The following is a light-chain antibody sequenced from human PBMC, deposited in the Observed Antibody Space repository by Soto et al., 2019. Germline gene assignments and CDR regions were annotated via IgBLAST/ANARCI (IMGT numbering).Light chain of an antibody. Sequence: DIPMTQSPSTLSGSVGDRVTITCRASQTISSWLAWYQQKPGKAPKLLIYKASTLKSGVPSRFSGSGSGTEFTLTISSLQPDDFATYYCQHYNSYSEAFCQGTKVELK. J-gene: IGKJ1*01. CDR2: KAS. CDR3: QHYNSYSEA. CDR1: QTISSW. V-gene: IGKV1-5*03.